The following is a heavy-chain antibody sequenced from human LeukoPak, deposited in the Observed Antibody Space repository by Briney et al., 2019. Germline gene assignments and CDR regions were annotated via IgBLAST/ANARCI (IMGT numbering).Heavy chain of an antibody. CDR3: ARDLYYFDY. V-gene: IGHV3-30*03. Sequence: GGSLRLSCAASGLTFSTYGMYWVRQAPGKGLEWVAGISFDGSKKYFVDSVKGRFTISRDNSKNTLFLQMASLRAEDTAVYYCARDLYYFDYWGQGTLVTVSS. J-gene: IGHJ4*02. CDR2: ISFDGSKK. CDR1: GLTFSTYG.